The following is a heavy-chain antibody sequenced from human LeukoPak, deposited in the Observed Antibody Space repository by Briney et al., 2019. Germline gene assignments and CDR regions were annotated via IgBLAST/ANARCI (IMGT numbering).Heavy chain of an antibody. CDR2: IYGSGIT. Sequence: SETLSLTCTASGGSIISNYWSWIRQSAGTGLEWIGRIYGSGITDYNPSLKGRVTMSLDTSRKQFSLRLTSVTAADTAVYYCARLKFYDSTGYSPGYYMDVWGKGTTVSVFS. D-gene: IGHD3-22*01. J-gene: IGHJ6*03. CDR3: ARLKFYDSTGYSPGYYMDV. CDR1: GGSIISNY. V-gene: IGHV4-4*07.